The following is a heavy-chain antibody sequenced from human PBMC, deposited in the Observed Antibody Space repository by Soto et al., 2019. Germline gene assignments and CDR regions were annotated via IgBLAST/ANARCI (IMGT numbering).Heavy chain of an antibody. CDR3: ARVRRDRLYSSGLDAFDI. CDR1: GGSISSYY. J-gene: IGHJ3*02. CDR2: IYYSGST. Sequence: QVQLQESGPGLVKPSETLSLTCTVSGGSISSYYWSWIRQPPGKGLEWIGYIYYSGSTNYNPSLKSRVTISVDTSKNQFSLKLSSVTAANPAVYYCARVRRDRLYSSGLDAFDIWGQGTMVTVSS. V-gene: IGHV4-59*01. D-gene: IGHD6-19*01.